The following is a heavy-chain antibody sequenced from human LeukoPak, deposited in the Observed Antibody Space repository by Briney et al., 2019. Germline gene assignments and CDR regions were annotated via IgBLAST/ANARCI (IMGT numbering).Heavy chain of an antibody. V-gene: IGHV4-59*01. J-gene: IGHJ6*03. Sequence: SETLSLTCTVSGGSISSYYWSWIRQPPGKGLEWIGYIYYSGSTNYNPSLKSRVTISVDTSKNQFSLKLSSVTAADTAVYYCARVPRFGDYVWGSLGFYYYYYMDVWGKGTTVTISS. CDR3: ARVPRFGDYVWGSLGFYYYYYMDV. CDR1: GGSISSYY. D-gene: IGHD3-16*01. CDR2: IYYSGST.